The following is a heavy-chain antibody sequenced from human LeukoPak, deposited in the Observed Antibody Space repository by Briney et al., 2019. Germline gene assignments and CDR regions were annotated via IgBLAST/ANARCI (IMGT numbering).Heavy chain of an antibody. CDR1: GFTFDDYA. V-gene: IGHV3-43D*03. D-gene: IGHD3-10*01. J-gene: IGHJ4*02. Sequence: GGSLRLSCAASGFTFDDYAMHWVRQAPGKGLEWVSLISWDGGSTYYADSVKGRFTISRDNSKNSLYLQMNSLRAEDTALYYCAKDGGFGETQTYYFDYWGQGTLVTAS. CDR3: AKDGGFGETQTYYFDY. CDR2: ISWDGGST.